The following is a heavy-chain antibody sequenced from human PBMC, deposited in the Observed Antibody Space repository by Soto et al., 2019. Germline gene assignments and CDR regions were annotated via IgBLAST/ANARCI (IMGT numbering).Heavy chain of an antibody. V-gene: IGHV3-23*01. CDR1: GFTFCSYA. J-gene: IGHJ4*02. Sequence: GGSLRLSCAASGFTFCSYAMSWVRQAPGEGLGWVSTISGSAGNTYYANSVKGRFTISRDNSKSTLYLQMSSLRADDTAIYYCARVPRYCSGGSCFGGYFDYWGQGILVTVSS. D-gene: IGHD2-15*01. CDR3: ARVPRYCSGGSCFGGYFDY. CDR2: ISGSAGNT.